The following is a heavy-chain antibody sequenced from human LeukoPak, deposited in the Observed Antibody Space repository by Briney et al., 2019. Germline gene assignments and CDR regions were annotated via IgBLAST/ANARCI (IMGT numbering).Heavy chain of an antibody. V-gene: IGHV3-73*01. CDR3: TSHGGTGRNWFDP. CDR1: GFTFSGSA. D-gene: IGHD3-16*01. J-gene: IGHJ5*02. Sequence: GGSLRLSCAASGFTFSGSAMHWVRQASGKGLEWVGRIRSKANSYATAYAASVKGRFTISRDDSKNTAYLQMNSLKTEDTAVYYCTSHGGTGRNWFDPWGQGTLVTVSS. CDR2: IRSKANSYAT.